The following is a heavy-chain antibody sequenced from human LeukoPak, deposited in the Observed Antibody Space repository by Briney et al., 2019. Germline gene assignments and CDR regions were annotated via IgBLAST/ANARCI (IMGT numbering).Heavy chain of an antibody. CDR2: IHYSWST. CDR3: VRHAGADISWYYFDF. CDR1: GGSIGSYY. J-gene: IGHJ4*01. Sequence: PSETLSLTCTVSGGSIGSYYWSWLRQPPGKGLEWIAYIHYSWSTYYNPSLKSRVTMSVDTSTNQFSLRLTSVTAADTAVYFCVRHAGADISWYYFDFWGRGTLVTVSS. D-gene: IGHD6-13*01. V-gene: IGHV4-59*08.